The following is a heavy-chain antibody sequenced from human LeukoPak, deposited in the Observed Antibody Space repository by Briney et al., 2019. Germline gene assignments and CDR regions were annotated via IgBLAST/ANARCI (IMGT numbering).Heavy chain of an antibody. Sequence: ASVEVSCKASGYTFNSYGSSWVRQAPGQGLEWMGWISAYIGKTKIAQKLQGRVTMTTDTSTNTAYMELKSLRSDDTAVYYCARGGYCSGGSCYSMAVNYYYGMDVWGQGTTATVSS. V-gene: IGHV1-18*01. CDR3: ARGGYCSGGSCYSMAVNYYYGMDV. D-gene: IGHD2-15*01. J-gene: IGHJ6*02. CDR1: GYTFNSYG. CDR2: ISAYIGKT.